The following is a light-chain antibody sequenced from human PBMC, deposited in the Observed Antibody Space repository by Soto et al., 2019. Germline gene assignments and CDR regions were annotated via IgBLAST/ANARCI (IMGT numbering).Light chain of an antibody. CDR3: QLHYSSRWT. CDR1: LPITTY. Sequence: DIQMTQSPSSLSASVGDRVTITCRASLPITTYLTWFQQKPGQAPKLLMYGASTLQTGVPSRFNGGGSGTEFSLTISSLQPEDFGTYYCQLHYSSRWTFGQGTEMEI. V-gene: IGKV1-39*01. CDR2: GAS. J-gene: IGKJ1*01.